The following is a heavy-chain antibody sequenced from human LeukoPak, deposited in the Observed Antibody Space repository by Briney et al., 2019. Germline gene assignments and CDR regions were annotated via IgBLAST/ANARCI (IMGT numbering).Heavy chain of an antibody. CDR3: ARVMAARREDLNWLDP. D-gene: IGHD6-6*01. CDR2: IYYSGNT. V-gene: IGHV4-39*07. J-gene: IGHJ5*02. Sequence: SETLSLTCTVSGGSISTSGSYWAWIRQPQGKGLEWIGSIYYSGNTYNPSLKSRVTISVDTSKNQFSLNLTSVNAADTAVYYCARVMAARREDLNWLDPWGQGTLVTVSS. CDR1: GGSISTSGSY.